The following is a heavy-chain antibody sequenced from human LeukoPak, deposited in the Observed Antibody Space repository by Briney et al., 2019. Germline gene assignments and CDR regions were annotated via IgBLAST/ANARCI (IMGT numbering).Heavy chain of an antibody. J-gene: IGHJ4*02. D-gene: IGHD5-12*01. Sequence: GGSLRLSCAASGFTFSNAWMSWVRQAPGKGLEWVGRIKSKTDGGTTDYAAPVKGRFTISRGDSKNTLYLQMNSLKAEDTAVYYCTTGGYEAPLFDYWGQGTLVTVSS. CDR1: GFTFSNAW. CDR3: TTGGYEAPLFDY. CDR2: IKSKTDGGTT. V-gene: IGHV3-15*01.